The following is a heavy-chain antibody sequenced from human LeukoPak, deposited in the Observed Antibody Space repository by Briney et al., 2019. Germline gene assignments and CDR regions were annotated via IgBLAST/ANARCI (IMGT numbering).Heavy chain of an antibody. CDR2: ISYDGSHK. CDR1: GFTFSGYD. CDR3: ARDSIRNYGSNYFDY. D-gene: IGHD3-10*01. V-gene: IGHV3-30-3*01. Sequence: PGRSLRLSCAASGFTFSGYDMHWVRQAPGKGLEWVAVISYDGSHKSYADSVKGRFTISRDNSKNTLYLLMNSLRAEDTAVYYCARDSIRNYGSNYFDYWGQGTLVTVSS. J-gene: IGHJ4*02.